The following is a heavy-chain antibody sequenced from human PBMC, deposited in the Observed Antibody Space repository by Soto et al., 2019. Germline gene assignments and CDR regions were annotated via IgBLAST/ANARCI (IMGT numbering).Heavy chain of an antibody. J-gene: IGHJ4*02. CDR2: IWYDGSNK. Sequence: QVQLVESGGGVVQPGRSLRLSCAASGFIFNDYGMHWVRQAPGKGLEWVAVIWYDGSNKYYADSVKGRFTFSRDNSKNTMSLQMKSLRAEDTAVYYCARWGCSGSNCNLNQRSFDLWGQGTLVTVSS. CDR3: ARWGCSGSNCNLNQRSFDL. CDR1: GFIFNDYG. V-gene: IGHV3-33*03. D-gene: IGHD2-15*01.